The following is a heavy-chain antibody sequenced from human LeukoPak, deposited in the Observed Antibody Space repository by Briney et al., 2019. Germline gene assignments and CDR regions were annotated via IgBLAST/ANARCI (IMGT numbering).Heavy chain of an antibody. Sequence: SETLSLTCTVSGGSISSSSYYWSWVRQPPGKGLEWIAYIHFSGDTNYNPSFKSRLTTSVDTSKNLFSLNLNSVTAADTAVYYCVRDRWLDYWGQGIQVTVSS. D-gene: IGHD3-10*01. CDR3: VRDRWLDY. J-gene: IGHJ4*02. CDR1: GGSISSSSYY. CDR2: IHFSGDT. V-gene: IGHV4-61*03.